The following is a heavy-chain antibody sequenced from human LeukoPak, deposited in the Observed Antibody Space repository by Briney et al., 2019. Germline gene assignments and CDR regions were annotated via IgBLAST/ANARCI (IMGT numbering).Heavy chain of an antibody. CDR3: ARERYDSSVFDH. Sequence: ASVKVSCKASGYTFTNYYMHWVRQAPGQGLQWMGIINPSDGSTNYAQKFQGRVTMTRDTSTSALYMDLSSLRSEDTALYYCARERYDSSVFDHWGQGTLITVSS. J-gene: IGHJ4*02. CDR1: GYTFTNYY. V-gene: IGHV1-46*01. D-gene: IGHD3-22*01. CDR2: INPSDGST.